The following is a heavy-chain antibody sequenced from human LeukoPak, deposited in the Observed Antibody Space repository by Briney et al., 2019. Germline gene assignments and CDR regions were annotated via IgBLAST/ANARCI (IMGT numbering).Heavy chain of an antibody. J-gene: IGHJ4*02. CDR2: IIPILDKA. CDR3: AGGPEMATFDY. CDR1: GGPFSSYT. Sequence: SVKVSCKASGGPFSSYTISWVRQAPGQGLEWMGRIIPILDKANYAQKFQGRVTITADKATGTAYRDLNSLRSEDTAVYYCAGGPEMATFDYWGQGTLVTVSS. D-gene: IGHD5-24*01. V-gene: IGHV1-69*02.